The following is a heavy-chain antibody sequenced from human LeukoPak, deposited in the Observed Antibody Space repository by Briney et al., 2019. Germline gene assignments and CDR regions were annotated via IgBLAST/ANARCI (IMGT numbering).Heavy chain of an antibody. V-gene: IGHV1-69*06. J-gene: IGHJ4*02. Sequence: SVKVSCKASGGTFSSYAISWVRQAPGQGLEWMGGIIPIFGTANYAQKFQGRVTITADKSTSTGYMELRSLRSDDTAVYYCARDLKMGYSSGRYSWGTGSSNDYWGQGTLVTVSS. CDR3: ARDLKMGYSSGRYSWGTGSSNDY. CDR2: IIPIFGTA. D-gene: IGHD6-19*01. CDR1: GGTFSSYA.